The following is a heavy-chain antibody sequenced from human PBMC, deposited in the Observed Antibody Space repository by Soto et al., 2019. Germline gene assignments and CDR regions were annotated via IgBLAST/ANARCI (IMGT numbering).Heavy chain of an antibody. J-gene: IGHJ3*02. D-gene: IGHD4-17*01. CDR2: ITPILGTA. CDR3: ARVGGYGGNSPDAFDI. V-gene: IGHV1-69*13. CDR1: GGTFSSYA. Sequence: SVKVSCKASGGTFSSYAISWVRQAPGQGLEWMGGITPILGTANYAQKFQGRVTITADESTSTAYMELSSLRSEDTAVYYCARVGGYGGNSPDAFDIWGQGTMVTVSS.